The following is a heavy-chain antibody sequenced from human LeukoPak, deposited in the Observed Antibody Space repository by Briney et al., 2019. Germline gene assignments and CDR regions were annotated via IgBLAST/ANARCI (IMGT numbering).Heavy chain of an antibody. CDR1: GYTFTGYY. CDR2: INPNSGGT. CDR3: ARDPFLEWLPGSPFDY. D-gene: IGHD3-3*01. V-gene: IGHV1-2*02. J-gene: IGHJ4*02. Sequence: ASVKVSCKASGYTFTGYYMHWVRQAPGQGLEWMGWINPNSGGTNYAQKLQGRVTMTTDTSTSTAYMELRSLRSDDTAVYYCARDPFLEWLPGSPFDYWGQGTLVTVSS.